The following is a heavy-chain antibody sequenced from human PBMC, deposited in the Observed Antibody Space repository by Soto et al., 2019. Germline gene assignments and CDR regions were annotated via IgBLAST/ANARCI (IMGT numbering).Heavy chain of an antibody. Sequence: QVQLVQSGPEVKMPGSSVKVSCKASGDTFNSYTINWVRQAPGQGLQWMGRTIPILAMSNYALKFQGRVTITADNSPTPAYRELSRLRSDDTAVYYCAASYGSGSRAFDYWGQGTLVTVSA. D-gene: IGHD3-10*01. CDR1: GDTFNSYT. V-gene: IGHV1-69*02. J-gene: IGHJ4*02. CDR3: AASYGSGSRAFDY. CDR2: TIPILAMS.